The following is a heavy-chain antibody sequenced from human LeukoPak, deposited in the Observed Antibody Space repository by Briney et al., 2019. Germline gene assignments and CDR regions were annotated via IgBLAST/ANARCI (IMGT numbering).Heavy chain of an antibody. D-gene: IGHD2-8*02. CDR1: GYTFDDEN. CDR2: IIPKSGGT. CDR3: ARRVEKLVGTNWYDP. J-gene: IGHJ5*02. Sequence: ASVKVSCKASGYTFDDENIHWVRQAPGQGLEWMGLIIPKSGGTKYAQRLQGWVTMTRDTSISTAYMELSRLRSDDTAVYYCARRVEKLVGTNWYDPWGQGTLVTVSS. V-gene: IGHV1-2*04.